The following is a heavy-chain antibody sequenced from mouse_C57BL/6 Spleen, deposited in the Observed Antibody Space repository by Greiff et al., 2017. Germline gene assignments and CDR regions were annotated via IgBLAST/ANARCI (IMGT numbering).Heavy chain of an antibody. D-gene: IGHD2-3*01. CDR2: IYPGSGNT. J-gene: IGHJ4*01. CDR3: SRSGNDSYYDDYAMDY. Sequence: QVHVKQSGAELVRPGASVKLSCKASGYTFTDYYINWVKQRPGQGLEWIARIYPGSGNTNYNEKFKGKATLTAEKSSSTAYMQLISLTSEDSAVXFCSRSGNDSYYDDYAMDYWGQGTSVTVSS. V-gene: IGHV1-76*01. CDR1: GYTFTDYY.